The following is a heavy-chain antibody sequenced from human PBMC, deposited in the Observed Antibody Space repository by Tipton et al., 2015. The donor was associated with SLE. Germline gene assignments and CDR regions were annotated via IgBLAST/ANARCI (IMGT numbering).Heavy chain of an antibody. V-gene: IGHV4-61*02. J-gene: IGHJ6*03. D-gene: IGHD1-26*01. Sequence: TLSLTCTVSGGSVSSGSQYWSWIRQSAGKGLEWIGRIYTRGSTNYNPSLMSRVAISLDTSKNQFSLKLSSVTAADTAVYDCAREGGLSSRAYYHGYMDVWGKGTTVTISS. CDR2: IYTRGST. CDR3: AREGGLSSRAYYHGYMDV. CDR1: GGSVSSGSQY.